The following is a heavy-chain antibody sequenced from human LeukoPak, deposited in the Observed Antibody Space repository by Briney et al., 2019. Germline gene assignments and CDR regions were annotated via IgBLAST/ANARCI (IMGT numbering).Heavy chain of an antibody. CDR3: AKERGYTSGLGSLDY. Sequence: GRPLRPSCAASEIAFSNYAMSWVPQVPGKGLKWFSTISGSGGSTYYADSLKGRFPISRDNSNNTLFLQMNSPRAEDTAVYYCAKERGYTSGLGSLDYWGQGTLVTVST. D-gene: IGHD6-19*01. V-gene: IGHV3-23*01. CDR1: EIAFSNYA. J-gene: IGHJ4*02. CDR2: ISGSGGST.